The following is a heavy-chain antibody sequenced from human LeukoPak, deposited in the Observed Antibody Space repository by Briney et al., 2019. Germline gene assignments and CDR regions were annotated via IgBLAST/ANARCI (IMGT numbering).Heavy chain of an antibody. J-gene: IGHJ3*01. CDR2: INPNSGDT. CDR1: GYTFTGYY. Sequence: ASVKISFKASGYTFTGYYIHWVRQAPGQGLEWVAWINPNSGDTHYAQNFQGRVTMTRDTSISTASMDLSRLRSDDTAVYYCARAPKNDAYDVWGRGTMVTVSS. CDR3: ARAPKNDAYDV. V-gene: IGHV1-2*02.